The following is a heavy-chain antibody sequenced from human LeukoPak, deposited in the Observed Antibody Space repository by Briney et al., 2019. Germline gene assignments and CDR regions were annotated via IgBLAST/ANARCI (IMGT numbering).Heavy chain of an antibody. Sequence: PGGSLRLSCAASGFTFSSYWMSWVRQAPGKGLEWVANIKQDGSEKYYVDSVKGRFTISRDNAKNSLYLQMNSLRAEDTAVYYCARVRIRRLAAAADGPIDYYYYYMDVWGKGTTVTVSS. D-gene: IGHD6-13*01. CDR2: IKQDGSEK. V-gene: IGHV3-7*01. CDR3: ARVRIRRLAAAADGPIDYYYYYMDV. J-gene: IGHJ6*03. CDR1: GFTFSSYW.